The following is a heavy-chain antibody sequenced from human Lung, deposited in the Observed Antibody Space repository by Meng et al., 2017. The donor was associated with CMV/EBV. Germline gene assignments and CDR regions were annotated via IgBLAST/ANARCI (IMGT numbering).Heavy chain of an antibody. D-gene: IGHD3-3*01. V-gene: IGHV3-23*01. CDR1: GFTFSSYP. CDR2: ISPSGGTT. Sequence: GESLKISXXSSGFTFSSYPMNWVRRAPGKGLEWVSTISPSGGTTYYADSVKGRFTVSRDNSKNTLYLEMTSLRAEDTAIYYCAKAPSRFLKLLIQGRGWGQGTLVTVSS. J-gene: IGHJ4*02. CDR3: AKAPSRFLKLLIQGRG.